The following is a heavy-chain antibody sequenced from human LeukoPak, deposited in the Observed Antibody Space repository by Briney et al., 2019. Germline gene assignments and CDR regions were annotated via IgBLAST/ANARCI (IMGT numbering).Heavy chain of an antibody. Sequence: PGGSLRLSCAASGFTFSSYAMSWVRQAPGKGLEWISAISGSGGSTYYAHSGKGQFTLSRDNPDNTLYLQLHGLRAEYPAVYYCAKGRPPNKWLPLENYPYYFDYWGQGTLFTVSP. J-gene: IGHJ4*02. D-gene: IGHD5-24*01. V-gene: IGHV3-23*01. CDR1: GFTFSSYA. CDR3: AKGRPPNKWLPLENYPYYFDY. CDR2: ISGSGGST.